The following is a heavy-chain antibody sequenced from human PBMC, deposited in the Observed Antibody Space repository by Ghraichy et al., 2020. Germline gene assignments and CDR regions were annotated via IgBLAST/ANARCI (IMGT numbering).Heavy chain of an antibody. CDR2: IKYDGSAE. CDR1: AFAHNSYW. J-gene: IGHJ4*02. Sequence: GASLNISCAASAFAHNSYWMNWVRQAPGKGLEWVAYIKYDGSAEYYVDSVKGRFAISRDNAKNSLFLQMNSLRAEDTAVYYCARGWGRFDYWGQGTLVTVSS. D-gene: IGHD2-21*02. V-gene: IGHV3-7*01. CDR3: ARGWGRFDY.